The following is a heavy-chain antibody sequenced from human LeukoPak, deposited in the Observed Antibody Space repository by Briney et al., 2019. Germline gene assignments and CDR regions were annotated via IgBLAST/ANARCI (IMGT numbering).Heavy chain of an antibody. J-gene: IGHJ4*02. CDR2: ISSSDTTI. D-gene: IGHD3-3*01. V-gene: IGHV3-48*01. CDR3: AKAENYDFWIGLDY. Sequence: GGSLRLSCAASGFTFSSYSMNWVRQAPGKGLEWLSYISSSDTTIYYADSVKGRFTISRDNSKNTLYLQMNSLRVEDTAVYYCAKAENYDFWIGLDYWGQGTLVTVSS. CDR1: GFTFSSYS.